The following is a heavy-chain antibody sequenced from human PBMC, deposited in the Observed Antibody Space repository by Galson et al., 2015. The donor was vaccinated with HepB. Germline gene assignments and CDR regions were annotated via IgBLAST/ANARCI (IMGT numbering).Heavy chain of an antibody. CDR2: IYYSGST. J-gene: IGHJ4*02. D-gene: IGHD3-9*01. Sequence: ETLSLTCTVSGGSVSSGSYYWSWIRQPPGKGLEWIGYIYYSGSTNYNPSLKSRVTISVDTSKNQFSLRLSSVTAADTAVYYCARGSYDILTGYYKGSDYWGQGTLVTVSS. V-gene: IGHV4-61*01. CDR3: ARGSYDILTGYYKGSDY. CDR1: GGSVSSGSYY.